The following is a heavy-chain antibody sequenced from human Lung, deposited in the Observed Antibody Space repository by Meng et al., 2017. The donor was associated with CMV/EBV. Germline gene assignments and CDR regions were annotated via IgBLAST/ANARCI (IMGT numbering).Heavy chain of an antibody. CDR1: GGSISSYY. CDR2: IYYSGST. J-gene: IGHJ4*02. CDR3: ARTPGGTIFGVVDFDY. Sequence: LXCTVSGGSISSYYWSWIRQPPGKGLEWIGYIYYSGSTNYNPSLKSRVTISVDTSKNQFSLKLSSVTAADTAVYYCARTPGGTIFGVVDFDYLGQGXLVISSS. D-gene: IGHD3-3*01. V-gene: IGHV4-59*01.